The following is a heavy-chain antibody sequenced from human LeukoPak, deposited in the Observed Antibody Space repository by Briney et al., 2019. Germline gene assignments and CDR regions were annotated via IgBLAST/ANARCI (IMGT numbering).Heavy chain of an antibody. CDR1: SGSIRSYL. D-gene: IGHD1-1*01. Sequence: SETLSLTCTVSSGSIRSYLWAWIRQPAGKTLEWIGRIYSTGDTDYNPSLKSRVTMSIDTSKNQFSLNLRSVTTADTAFYYCARNGYTKSWAHLDYWGQGILVSVSS. J-gene: IGHJ4*02. CDR2: IYSTGDT. V-gene: IGHV4-4*07. CDR3: ARNGYTKSWAHLDY.